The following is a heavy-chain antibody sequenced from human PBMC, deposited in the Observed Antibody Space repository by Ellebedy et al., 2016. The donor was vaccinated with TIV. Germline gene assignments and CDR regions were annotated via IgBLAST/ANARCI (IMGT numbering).Heavy chain of an antibody. D-gene: IGHD3-22*01. CDR3: AKELRITMIVVVIFKYFDL. V-gene: IGHV3-23*01. J-gene: IGHJ2*01. Sequence: GGSLGLSXAASGFTFSSYAMSWVRQAPGKGLEWVSAISGSGGSTYYADSVKGRFTISRDNSKNTLYLQMNSLRAEDTAVYYCAKELRITMIVVVIFKYFDLWGRGTLVTVSS. CDR2: ISGSGGST. CDR1: GFTFSSYA.